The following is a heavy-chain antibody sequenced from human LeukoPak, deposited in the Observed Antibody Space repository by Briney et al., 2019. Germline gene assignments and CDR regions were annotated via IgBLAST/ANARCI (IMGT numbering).Heavy chain of an antibody. D-gene: IGHD3-10*01. V-gene: IGHV3-33*08. J-gene: IGHJ5*02. CDR1: GFTFSSYW. CDR2: IWYDGSNK. Sequence: GGSLRLSCAASGFTFSSYWMSWVRQAPGKGLEWVAVIWYDGSNKYYADSVKGRFTISRDNSKNTLYLQMNSLRAEDTAVYYCARDILLWFGPRPYNWFDPWGQGTLVTVSS. CDR3: ARDILLWFGPRPYNWFDP.